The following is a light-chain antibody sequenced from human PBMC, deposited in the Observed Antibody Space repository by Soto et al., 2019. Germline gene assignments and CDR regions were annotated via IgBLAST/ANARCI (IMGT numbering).Light chain of an antibody. CDR2: RNN. CDR1: SSNIGSNT. V-gene: IGLV1-47*01. J-gene: IGLJ3*02. CDR3: ATWDDSLSAWV. Sequence: QSVLTQPPSASGTPGQRVTISCSGSSSNIGSNTVNWYQQLPGTAPKLLIYRNNYRPSGVPDRFSGSKSGTSASLAISELRSVDEADYYCATWDDSLSAWVFGGGTKLTVL.